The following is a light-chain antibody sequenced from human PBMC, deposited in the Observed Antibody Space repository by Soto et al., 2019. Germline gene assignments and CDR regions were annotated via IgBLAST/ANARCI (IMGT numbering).Light chain of an antibody. CDR1: FSDIGTYNF. J-gene: IGLJ2*01. V-gene: IGLV2-14*01. CDR3: SSYSSTDALLV. CDR2: EVT. Sequence: QSALTQPASISGSPGQSITISCTGTFSDIGTYNFVSWYQFHPDEVPKLIIYEVTDRPSGVSDRFSGSKSGDTATLTIASHRPEDEAFNFCSSYSSTDALLVFGGGTQLTVL.